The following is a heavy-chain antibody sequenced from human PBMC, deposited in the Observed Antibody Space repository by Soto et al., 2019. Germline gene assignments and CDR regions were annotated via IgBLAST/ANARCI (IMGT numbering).Heavy chain of an antibody. Sequence: QVQVVESGGGVVQAGRSLRLSCAAFGFNFKTYAIHWVRQAPGKGLEWVAVISYDGSLEYYVDSVKGRFTISRDNSKNTLYPQTNGMRGEDTAVYYCAREAHSRSWNCRDPWGQGTLFTVSA. CDR3: AREAHSRSWNCRDP. CDR1: GFNFKTYA. J-gene: IGHJ5*02. CDR2: ISYDGSLE. D-gene: IGHD6-13*01. V-gene: IGHV3-30*04.